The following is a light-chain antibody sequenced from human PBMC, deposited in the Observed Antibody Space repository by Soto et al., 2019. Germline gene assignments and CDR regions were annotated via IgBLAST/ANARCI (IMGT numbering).Light chain of an antibody. Sequence: QSVLTQPPSASGSPGQSVTISCTGTSSDVGGYNYVYWYQQHPGKAPKLMIYEVNTRPSGVPDRFSGSKSGNTASLTVSGLQAEDEADYYCTSYAGGNNVVFGGGTKVTVL. CDR1: SSDVGGYNY. J-gene: IGLJ2*01. CDR3: TSYAGGNNVV. V-gene: IGLV2-8*01. CDR2: EVN.